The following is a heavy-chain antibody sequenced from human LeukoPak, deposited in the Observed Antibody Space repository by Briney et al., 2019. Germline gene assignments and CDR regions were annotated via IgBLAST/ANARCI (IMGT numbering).Heavy chain of an antibody. V-gene: IGHV3-21*01. D-gene: IGHD2-21*02. Sequence: GGSLRLSCAASGFTFSSYSMNWVRQAPGKELEWVSSISSSSSYIYYADSVKGRFTISRDNAKNSLYLQMNSLRAEDTAVYYCAREESYCGGDCPPAFDYWGQGTLVTVSS. J-gene: IGHJ4*02. CDR1: GFTFSSYS. CDR2: ISSSSSYI. CDR3: AREESYCGGDCPPAFDY.